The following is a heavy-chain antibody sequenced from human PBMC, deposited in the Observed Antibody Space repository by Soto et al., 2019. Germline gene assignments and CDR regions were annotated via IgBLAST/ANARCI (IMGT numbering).Heavy chain of an antibody. CDR1: GGSSSSHS. J-gene: IGHJ4*02. CDR3: ATYDVGTIIQDY. CDR2: IHHDGST. Sequence: KPSETLSLTCAISGGSSSSHSKSWVRQPPGKGLEWIGEIHHDGSTNYNPSLKSRVTISENTSKNHFSLELSSVTAADTAVYYCATYDVGTIIQDYWGQGTLVTVSS. V-gene: IGHV4-34*01. D-gene: IGHD2-21*02.